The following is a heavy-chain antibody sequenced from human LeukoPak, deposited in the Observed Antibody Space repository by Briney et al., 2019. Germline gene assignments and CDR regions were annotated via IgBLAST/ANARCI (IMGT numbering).Heavy chain of an antibody. CDR1: GFTFSSYE. Sequence: GGSLRLSCAASGFTFSSYEMNWVRQAPGKGLEWMAVIWYDGSNKYYADSVKGRFTISRDNSKNTLYLQMNSLRAEDTAVYYCARDLVDYGSGSMVDYWGQGTQVTVFS. D-gene: IGHD3-10*01. V-gene: IGHV3-33*08. CDR3: ARDLVDYGSGSMVDY. J-gene: IGHJ4*02. CDR2: IWYDGSNK.